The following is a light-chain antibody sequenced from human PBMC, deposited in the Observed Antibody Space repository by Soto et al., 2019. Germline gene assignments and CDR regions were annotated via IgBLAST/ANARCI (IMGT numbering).Light chain of an antibody. CDR1: NLENKY. CDR3: QTWDNSTVV. Sequence: SYELTQPPSVSVSPGQTVSITCSGHNLENKYASWYQQKAGQPPVAVIYQDTKRPSGIPDRFSGTNSGNTATLTISGTQAMDEADYYCQTWDNSTVVFGGGTKLTVL. J-gene: IGLJ2*01. V-gene: IGLV3-1*01. CDR2: QDT.